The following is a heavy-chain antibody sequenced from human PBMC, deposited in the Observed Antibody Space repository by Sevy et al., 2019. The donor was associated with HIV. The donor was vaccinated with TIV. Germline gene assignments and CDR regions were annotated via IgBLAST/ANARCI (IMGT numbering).Heavy chain of an antibody. CDR1: SGSISSNTYY. CDR2: IYYTWST. D-gene: IGHD4-17*01. CDR3: TRLVYGDYVNYFDP. V-gene: IGHV4-39*01. Sequence: SETLSLTCTVSSGSISSNTYYWGWIRQPPGKGLEWIGTIYYTWSTYYSPSLKSRVSISVDTSKNQFSLKLISVTAADTAVYYCTRLVYGDYVNYFDPWGQGTLVTVSS. J-gene: IGHJ5*02.